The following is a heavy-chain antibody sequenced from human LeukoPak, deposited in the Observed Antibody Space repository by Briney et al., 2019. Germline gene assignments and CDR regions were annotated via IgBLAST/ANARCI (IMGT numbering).Heavy chain of an antibody. CDR3: AAYDTNYMDV. D-gene: IGHD3-9*01. J-gene: IGHJ6*03. CDR2: IVVGSGNT. V-gene: IGHV1-58*01. Sequence: ASVRVSCKASGFTFTSYAVQGGRQARGQGGEGRGWIVVGSGNTNYAQKFQERVTITRDMSTSTAYMELSSLRSEDTAVYYCAAYDTNYMDVWGKGTTVTVSS. CDR1: GFTFTSYA.